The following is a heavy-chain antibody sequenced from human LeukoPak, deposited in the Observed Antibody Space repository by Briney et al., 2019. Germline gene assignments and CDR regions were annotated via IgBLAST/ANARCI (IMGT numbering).Heavy chain of an antibody. D-gene: IGHD6-13*01. CDR2: ISWNSGNI. CDR3: AKDMTVSSSWTGDAFDF. CDR1: GFNFDDYA. Sequence: PSGRSLRLSCAASGFNFDDYAMHWVRQAPGKGLEWVSGISWNSGNIGYADSVKGRFTISRDNAKNSLYLQMNSLRPEDTALYFCAKDMTVSSSWTGDAFDFWGQGTMVTVSS. J-gene: IGHJ3*01. V-gene: IGHV3-9*01.